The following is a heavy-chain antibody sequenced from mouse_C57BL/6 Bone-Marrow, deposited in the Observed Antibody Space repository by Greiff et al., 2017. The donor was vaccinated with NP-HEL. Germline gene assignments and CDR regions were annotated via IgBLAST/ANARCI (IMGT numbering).Heavy chain of an antibody. CDR3: ARARLRRSSWFAY. CDR1: GFTFSDYG. V-gene: IGHV5-17*01. Sequence: EVQLQESGGGLVKPGGSLKLSCAASGFTFSDYGMHWVRQAPEKGLEWVAYISSGSSTIYYADTVKGRFTISRDNAKNTLFLQMTSLRSEDTAMYYCARARLRRSSWFAYWGQGTLVTVSA. J-gene: IGHJ3*01. D-gene: IGHD2-4*01. CDR2: ISSGSSTI.